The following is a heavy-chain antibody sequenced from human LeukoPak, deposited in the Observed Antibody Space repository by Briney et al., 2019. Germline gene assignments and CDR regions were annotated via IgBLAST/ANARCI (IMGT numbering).Heavy chain of an antibody. CDR1: GGSISSYY. D-gene: IGHD2-2*01. Sequence: SETLSLTCTVSGGSISSYYWSWIRQPPGKGLEWIGYIYYSGSTNYNPSLKSRVTISVDTSKNQFSLKLSSVTAADTAVYYCARVGSSTNGEINYWGQGTLVTVSS. V-gene: IGHV4-59*01. CDR3: ARVGSSTNGEINY. CDR2: IYYSGST. J-gene: IGHJ4*02.